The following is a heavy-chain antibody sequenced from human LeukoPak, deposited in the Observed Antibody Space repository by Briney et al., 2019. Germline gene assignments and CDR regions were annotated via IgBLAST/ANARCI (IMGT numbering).Heavy chain of an antibody. Sequence: SETLSLTCTVSGGSISSSSYYWGWIRQPPGKGLEWIGSIYYSGSTYYNPSLKGRVTISVDTSKNQFSLKLSSVTAADTAVYYCARDSLAVADYNWSDPWGQGTLVTVSS. CDR2: IYYSGST. J-gene: IGHJ5*02. V-gene: IGHV4-39*07. D-gene: IGHD6-19*01. CDR1: GGSISSSSYY. CDR3: ARDSLAVADYNWSDP.